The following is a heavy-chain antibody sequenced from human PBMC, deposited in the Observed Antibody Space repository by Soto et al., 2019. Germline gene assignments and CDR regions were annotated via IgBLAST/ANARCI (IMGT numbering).Heavy chain of an antibody. V-gene: IGHV3-64*01. Sequence: EVQLVESGGGLVQPGGSLRLSCAASGFTFSSYAMHWVRQAPGKGLEYVSAISSNGGSTYYANSVKGRFTISRDNSKNTLYLQMGSLRAEDMAVYYCARDKIITGTRDYYYYYMDVWDKGTTVTVSS. CDR1: GFTFSSYA. J-gene: IGHJ6*03. D-gene: IGHD1-7*01. CDR2: ISSNGGST. CDR3: ARDKIITGTRDYYYYYMDV.